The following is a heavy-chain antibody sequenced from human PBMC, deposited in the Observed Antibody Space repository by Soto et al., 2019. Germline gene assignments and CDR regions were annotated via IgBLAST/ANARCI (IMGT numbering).Heavy chain of an antibody. D-gene: IGHD6-25*01. Sequence: QVQLVASGGGVVQPGRSLRLSCEASGFTFSTYGMHWVRQAPGKGLEWVAIISYDENTKYYADSLKGRFTISRDNSKNTLYLEINNVTPEDTAGYYCAKEVLAAGQGWFDPWGQGTLVTVSS. V-gene: IGHV3-30*18. J-gene: IGHJ5*02. CDR2: ISYDENTK. CDR3: AKEVLAAGQGWFDP. CDR1: GFTFSTYG.